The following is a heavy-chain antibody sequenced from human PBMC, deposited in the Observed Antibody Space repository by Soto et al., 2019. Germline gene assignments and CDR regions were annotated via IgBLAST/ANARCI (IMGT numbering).Heavy chain of an antibody. J-gene: IGHJ4*02. CDR3: SRGLYSGWHYFAY. Sequence: GGSLRLSCVVSGFTFNTYAMGWVRQAPGQGLEWVSGINSDGSDTNSADSVKGRLTISRDNAKNTLYLQVNSLRAEDTAVYYCSRGLYSGWHYFAYCGQGTLVTGSS. CDR1: GFTFNTYA. D-gene: IGHD5-12*01. CDR2: INSDGSDT. V-gene: IGHV3-74*01.